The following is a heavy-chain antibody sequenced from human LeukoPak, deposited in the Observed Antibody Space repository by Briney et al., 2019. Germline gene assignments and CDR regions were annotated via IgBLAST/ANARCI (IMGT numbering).Heavy chain of an antibody. CDR3: ARADVVGSGWYPLPYYYGMDV. D-gene: IGHD6-19*01. CDR1: GGTFSSYA. CDR2: IIPILGIA. V-gene: IGHV1-69*04. J-gene: IGHJ6*02. Sequence: SVKVSCKASGGTFSSYAISWVRQAPGQGLEWMGRIIPILGIANYAQKFQGRVTITADKSTSTAYMELSSLRSEDTAVYYCARADVVGSGWYPLPYYYGMDVWGQGTTVTVSS.